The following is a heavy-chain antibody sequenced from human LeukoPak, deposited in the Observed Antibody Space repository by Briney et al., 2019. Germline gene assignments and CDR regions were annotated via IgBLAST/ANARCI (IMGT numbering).Heavy chain of an antibody. J-gene: IGHJ5*02. CDR1: GYTFISYD. V-gene: IGHV1-18*01. CDR3: ARDYGSGIGWFDP. D-gene: IGHD3-10*01. Sequence: ASVKVSCKASGYTFISYDINWVRQATGQGLEWMGWMNPNSGNTNYAQKLQGRVTMTTDTSTSTAYMELRSLRSDDTAVYYCARDYGSGIGWFDPWGQGTLVTVSS. CDR2: MNPNSGNT.